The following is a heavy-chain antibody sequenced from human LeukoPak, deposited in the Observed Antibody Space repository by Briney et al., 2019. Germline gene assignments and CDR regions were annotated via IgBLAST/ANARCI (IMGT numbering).Heavy chain of an antibody. CDR3: VRLRGYYFFDY. J-gene: IGHJ4*02. CDR2: ISRSSGYI. D-gene: IGHD5-12*01. Sequence: GGSLRLSCAASGFTFSNYSMNWVRQAPGKGLEWVSSISRSSGYIYYADSVKSRFTISRDNAKNSLYLQMNSLRAEDAAVYYCVRLRGYYFFDYWGQGTLVTVSS. CDR1: GFTFSNYS. V-gene: IGHV3-21*01.